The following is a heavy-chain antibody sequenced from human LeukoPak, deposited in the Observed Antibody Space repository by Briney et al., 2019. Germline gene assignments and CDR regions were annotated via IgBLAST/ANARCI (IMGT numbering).Heavy chain of an antibody. J-gene: IGHJ4*02. CDR2: IYSGGST. V-gene: IGHV3-53*01. CDR1: GFAFSGSS. Sequence: GGSLRLSCGASGFAFSGSSMSWVRQAPGKGLEWVSVIYSGGSTYYADSVKGRFTISRDNSKNTLYLQMNSLGAEDTAVYYCARDPDYYDSSGYSRWGQGTLVTVSS. D-gene: IGHD3-22*01. CDR3: ARDPDYYDSSGYSR.